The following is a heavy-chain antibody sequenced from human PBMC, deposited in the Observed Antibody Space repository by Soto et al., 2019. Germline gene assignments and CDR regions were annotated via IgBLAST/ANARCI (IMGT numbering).Heavy chain of an antibody. V-gene: IGHV3-66*01. D-gene: IGHD1-1*01. CDR1: GFTVSSNY. J-gene: IGHJ4*02. CDR2: LHGDGTT. Sequence: EVPLVESGGGLVQPGGSLRLSCVASGFTVSSNYMSWVRQAPGKGLEWISVLHGDGTTSYADSVKSRFTISRDGSKNTLYLQMNSLRADDTAVYYCARGRYGDYWGQGALVTVSS. CDR3: ARGRYGDY.